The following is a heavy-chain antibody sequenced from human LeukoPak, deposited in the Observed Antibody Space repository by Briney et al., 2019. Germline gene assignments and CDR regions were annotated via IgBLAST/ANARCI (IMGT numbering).Heavy chain of an antibody. Sequence: PGGSLRLSCAASGFTFSGSAMHWVRQASGKGLEWVGRIRSKANSYATAYAASVKGRFTISRDDSKNTAYLQMNSLKTEDTAVYYCALAGPHKNDAFDIWGQGTMVTVSS. CDR1: GFTFSGSA. D-gene: IGHD6-19*01. J-gene: IGHJ3*02. V-gene: IGHV3-73*01. CDR3: ALAGPHKNDAFDI. CDR2: IRSKANSYAT.